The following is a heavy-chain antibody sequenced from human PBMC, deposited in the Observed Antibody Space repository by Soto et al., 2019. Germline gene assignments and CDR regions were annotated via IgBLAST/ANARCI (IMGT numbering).Heavy chain of an antibody. D-gene: IGHD5-12*01. CDR1: GGTFSTSA. J-gene: IGHJ6*02. Sequence: VQLEQSGAEVKKPGSSVKVSCKASGGTFSTSAISWVRQAPGQELEWMGGIMPVFPTPDYAQKFQGRVTITADESTTTAYLELSGLRSDDTAVYYCARDKDRLQLGGNYYYTLDGWGQGTTVTVSS. V-gene: IGHV1-69*12. CDR2: IMPVFPTP. CDR3: ARDKDRLQLGGNYYYTLDG.